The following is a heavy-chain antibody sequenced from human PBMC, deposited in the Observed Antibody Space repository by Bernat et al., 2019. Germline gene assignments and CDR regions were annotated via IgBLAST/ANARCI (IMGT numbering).Heavy chain of an antibody. V-gene: IGHV3-30*03. CDR3: ARAAAGRDYFDY. CDR1: GFTFSSCG. CDR2: ISYDGSNK. D-gene: IGHD6-13*01. J-gene: IGHJ4*02. Sequence: QVQLVESGGGVVQPERSLRLSCAASGFTFSSCGMHWVRQAPGKGLDWVAVISYDGSNKYYADSVKGRFTISRDNSKNTLYLQMNSLRAEDTAVYYCARAAAGRDYFDYWGQGTLVTVSS.